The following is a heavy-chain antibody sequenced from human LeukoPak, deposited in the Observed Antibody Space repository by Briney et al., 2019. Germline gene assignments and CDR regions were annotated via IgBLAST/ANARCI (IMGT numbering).Heavy chain of an antibody. Sequence: GGSLRLSCTASGFAFSSYAMSWVRQAPGVGLEWVSAIDGGGGSTWHADSVKGRFTISRDNSKNTLYLQMNSLRGEDTAVYYCARDSCGSPSCLDYWGQGTLVTVSS. CDR3: ARDSCGSPSCLDY. D-gene: IGHD2-2*01. J-gene: IGHJ4*02. CDR2: IDGGGGST. V-gene: IGHV3-23*01. CDR1: GFAFSSYA.